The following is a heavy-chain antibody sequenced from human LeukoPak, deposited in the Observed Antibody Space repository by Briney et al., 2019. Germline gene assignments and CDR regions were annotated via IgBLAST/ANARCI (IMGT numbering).Heavy chain of an antibody. D-gene: IGHD3-22*01. V-gene: IGHV1-69*04. Sequence: SVKVSCKASGGTFSSYAISWVRQAPGQGLEWMGRIIPILGIANYAQKFQGRVTITVDKSTSTAYMELSSLRSEDTAVYYCARAVYDSSGYYYVFDYWGQGTLVTVSS. CDR2: IIPILGIA. J-gene: IGHJ4*02. CDR3: ARAVYDSSGYYYVFDY. CDR1: GGTFSSYA.